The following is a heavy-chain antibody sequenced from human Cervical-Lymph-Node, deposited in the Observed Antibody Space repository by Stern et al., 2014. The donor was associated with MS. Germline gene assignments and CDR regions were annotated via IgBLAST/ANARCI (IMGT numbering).Heavy chain of an antibody. CDR3: VRDPQALDY. CDR1: GFTFSSYS. J-gene: IGHJ4*02. Sequence: QLVQSGGGLVQPGGSLRLSCAASGFTFSSYSMNWVRQAPGKGLEWVSYIRRSGDIIYYADSVKGRFTISRDNAKNSLYLQMNSLRAEDTAVYYCVRDPQALDYWGQGTLVTVSS. D-gene: IGHD3-16*02. CDR2: IRRSGDII. V-gene: IGHV3-48*01.